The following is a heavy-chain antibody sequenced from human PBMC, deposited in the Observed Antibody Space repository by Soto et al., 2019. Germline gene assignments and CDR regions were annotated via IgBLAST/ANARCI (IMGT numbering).Heavy chain of an antibody. CDR1: GYTFTSYA. Sequence: ASVKVSCKASGYTFTSYAMHWVRQAPGQRLEWMGWINAGNGNTKYSQKFQGRVTITRDTSASTAYMELSSLRSEDTAVYYCARDHPPNIVVVPAATTGSPLPYRLAVWGQGTTVTVSS. V-gene: IGHV1-3*01. CDR2: INAGNGNT. CDR3: ARDHPPNIVVVPAATTGSPLPYRLAV. D-gene: IGHD2-2*01. J-gene: IGHJ6*02.